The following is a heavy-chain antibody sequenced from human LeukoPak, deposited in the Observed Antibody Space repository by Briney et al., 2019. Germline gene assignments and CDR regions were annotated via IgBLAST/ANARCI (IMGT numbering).Heavy chain of an antibody. V-gene: IGHV3-30*18. CDR3: AKDNEFEGDY. D-gene: IGHD2-8*01. J-gene: IGHJ4*02. Sequence: GGSLRLSCAASGFTFSSYGRHWVRKAPGKGLEWVAVISYDGSNKYYADSVKGRFTISRDNSKNTLYLQMNSLRAEDTAVYYCAKDNEFEGDYWGQGTLVTVSS. CDR1: GFTFSSYG. CDR2: ISYDGSNK.